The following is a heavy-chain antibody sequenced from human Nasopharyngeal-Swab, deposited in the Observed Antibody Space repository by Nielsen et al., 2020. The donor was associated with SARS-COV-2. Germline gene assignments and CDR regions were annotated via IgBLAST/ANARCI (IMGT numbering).Heavy chain of an antibody. CDR1: GGSISSSSYY. V-gene: IGHV4-39*01. J-gene: IGHJ6*02. D-gene: IGHD3/OR15-3a*01. Sequence: SETLSLTCTVSGGSISSSSYYWGWIRQPPGKGLEWIGSIYYSGSTYYNPSLKSRVTISVDTSKNQFSLKLSSVTAADTAVYYCARGLDHFYYDMDVWGQGITVTVSS. CDR2: IYYSGST. CDR3: ARGLDHFYYDMDV.